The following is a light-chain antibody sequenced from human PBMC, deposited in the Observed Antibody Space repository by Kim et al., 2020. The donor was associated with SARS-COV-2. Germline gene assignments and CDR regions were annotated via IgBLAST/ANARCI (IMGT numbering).Light chain of an antibody. CDR1: SSDVGGYKY. J-gene: IGLJ2*01. CDR2: EVD. Sequence: GQSVTISCTGTSSDVGGYKYVSWYQQYPGKAPKLIIYEVDKRPSGVPDRFSGSKSGNTASLTVSGLQPEDEADYFCSSFAGSNNLIFGGGTKVTVL. CDR3: SSFAGSNNLI. V-gene: IGLV2-8*01.